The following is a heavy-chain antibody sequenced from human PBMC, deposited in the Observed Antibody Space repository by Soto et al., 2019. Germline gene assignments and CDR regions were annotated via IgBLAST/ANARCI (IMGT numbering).Heavy chain of an antibody. CDR2: IKQDGSEE. D-gene: IGHD6-13*01. CDR1: GFTFSSYW. Sequence: EVQLVESGGGLVQPGGSLRLSCVDSGFTFSSYWMRWVRQAPVRGLEWVGNIKQDGSEENHADSVKGRFTISRDNAKNSMYLQMNSLRVEDTAVYYCARIAASGRGWDVWGQGTTVVVSS. CDR3: ARIAASGRGWDV. J-gene: IGHJ6*02. V-gene: IGHV3-7*01.